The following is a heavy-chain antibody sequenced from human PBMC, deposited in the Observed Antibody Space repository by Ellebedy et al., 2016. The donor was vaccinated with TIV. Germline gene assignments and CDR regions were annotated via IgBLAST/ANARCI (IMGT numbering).Heavy chain of an antibody. CDR3: VRCTSGWYLGMDG. D-gene: IGHD6-19*01. J-gene: IGHJ6*02. CDR2: IKQDGSEK. CDR1: GFTFGSYW. Sequence: GGSLRLSCAAPGFTFGSYWMTWVRQAPGKGLEWVATIKQDGSEKYHVDSVEGRFTISRDNAKKSLYLQMNSLRADDTAMYYCVRCTSGWYLGMDGWGQGTTVTVSS. V-gene: IGHV3-7*03.